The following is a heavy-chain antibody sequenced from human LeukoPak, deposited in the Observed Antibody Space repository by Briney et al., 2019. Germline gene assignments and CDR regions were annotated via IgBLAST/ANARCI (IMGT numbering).Heavy chain of an antibody. CDR2: IYDSGST. CDR1: GGSISSFY. Sequence: PSETLSLTCTVSGGSISSFYWNWIRQPPGKGLEWIGYIYDSGSTNYNPSLKSRVTMSVDTSKNQFSLKLTSVTAADTAVYYCARGGPPPSHADWGQGTLVTVSS. D-gene: IGHD1-26*01. V-gene: IGHV4-59*01. J-gene: IGHJ4*02. CDR3: ARGGPPPSHAD.